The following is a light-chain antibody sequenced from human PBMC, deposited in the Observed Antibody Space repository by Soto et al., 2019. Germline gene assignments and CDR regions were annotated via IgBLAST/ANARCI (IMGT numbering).Light chain of an antibody. CDR1: QSVSSN. J-gene: IGKJ2*01. CDR3: QKYNNLPYT. Sequence: EIVMTQSPSTLSVAPGERAALSCRASQSVSSNFSWYQQKPGQAPRLLIYGASTRATGIPARFSGSGSGTEFTLAISSLQSEDFAVYSCQKYNNLPYTFGQGTKLEIK. CDR2: GAS. V-gene: IGKV3-15*01.